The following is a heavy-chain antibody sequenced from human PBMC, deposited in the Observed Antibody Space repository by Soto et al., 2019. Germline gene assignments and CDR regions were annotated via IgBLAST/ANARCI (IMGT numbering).Heavy chain of an antibody. D-gene: IGHD3-16*01. Sequence: GASVKVSCKTSGDSFNDYYIHWVRQAPGQGLEWMGWINPNGGATKYAQKFQGRVTVTRDTSIRTVYMELSSLRSDDTAVYYCARESGGVTATLDYYYFYMDVWGKGTTVTVSS. CDR3: ARESGGVTATLDYYYFYMDV. J-gene: IGHJ6*03. CDR1: GDSFNDYY. CDR2: INPNGGAT. V-gene: IGHV1-2*02.